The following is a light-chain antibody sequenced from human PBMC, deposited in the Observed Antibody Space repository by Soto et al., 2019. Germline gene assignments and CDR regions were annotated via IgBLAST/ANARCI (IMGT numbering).Light chain of an antibody. CDR2: EVS. Sequence: QSALTQPASVSGSPGQSITISCTGTDNNVGCYNYVSWYQQHPGKAPKLMISEVSDRPSGVSNRFSGSKSGNTASLTISGLQAEDEADYYCSSFTSSSALVFGGGTKLTVL. CDR3: SSFTSSSALV. J-gene: IGLJ3*02. V-gene: IGLV2-14*01. CDR1: DNNVGCYNY.